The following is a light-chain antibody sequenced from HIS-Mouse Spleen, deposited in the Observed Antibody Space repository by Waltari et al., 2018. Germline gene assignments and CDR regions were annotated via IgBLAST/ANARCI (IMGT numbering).Light chain of an antibody. J-gene: IGLJ3*02. V-gene: IGLV2-11*01. CDR2: DVR. Sequence: QSALTQPRSVSGSPGQSVTISCTGTSSDVGGYNYVSWYQQPPGKAPKLMNYDVRRRASGVPVRFSGAKVGNTASLTSSGLQAEDEADYYCCSYAGSWVFGGGTKLTVL. CDR3: CSYAGSWV. CDR1: SSDVGGYNY.